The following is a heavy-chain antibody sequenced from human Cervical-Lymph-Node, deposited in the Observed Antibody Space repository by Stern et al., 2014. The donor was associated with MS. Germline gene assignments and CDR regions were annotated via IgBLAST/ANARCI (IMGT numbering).Heavy chain of an antibody. Sequence: QVQLQDSGPGLVKPSETLSLKCTVSGGSIRTYCWTWIRQPPGKGMEWIGYICYSGNTTYKPSLKSRVSMSIDTPNNQFSLKLSSVTAADTAVYYCARVRRNGYNYYFDNWGQGTLVTVSS. CDR1: GGSIRTYC. CDR2: ICYSGNT. J-gene: IGHJ4*02. V-gene: IGHV4-59*01. CDR3: ARVRRNGYNYYFDN. D-gene: IGHD5-24*01.